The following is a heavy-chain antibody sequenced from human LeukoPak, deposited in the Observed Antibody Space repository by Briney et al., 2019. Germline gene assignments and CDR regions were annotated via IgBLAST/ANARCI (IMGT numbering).Heavy chain of an antibody. CDR2: ISYDGSNK. CDR1: GFTFSSYG. J-gene: IGHJ4*02. V-gene: IGHV3-30*03. Sequence: GGSLRLSCAASGFTFSSYGMHWVRQAPGKGLEWVAVISYDGSNKYYADSVKGRFTISRDNSKNTLYLQMNSLRAEDTAVYYCTYIGYWDQGTLVTVSS. D-gene: IGHD1-1*01. CDR3: TYIGY.